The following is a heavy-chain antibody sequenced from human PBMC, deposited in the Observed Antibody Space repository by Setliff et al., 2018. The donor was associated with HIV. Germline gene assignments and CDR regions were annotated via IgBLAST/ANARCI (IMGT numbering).Heavy chain of an antibody. J-gene: IGHJ2*01. CDR1: GGSISTGSYY. D-gene: IGHD3-3*01. V-gene: IGHV4-61*01. CDR2: IYYSGST. CDR3: ARGVGEYYNFWSGYPAWYFDL. Sequence: SETLSLTCTVSGGSISTGSYYWSWIRQPPGKGLEWIGYIYYSGSTNYNPSLESRVTISVDTSKNQFSLKLSSVTAADTAVYYCARGVGEYYNFWSGYPAWYFDLWGRGTLVTVSS.